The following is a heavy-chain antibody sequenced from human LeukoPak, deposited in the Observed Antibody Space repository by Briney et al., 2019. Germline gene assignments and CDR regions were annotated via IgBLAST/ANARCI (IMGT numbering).Heavy chain of an antibody. CDR3: AKGTESQTSIAVAGTDFDY. Sequence: GGSLRLSCAASGFTFSNYWMHWVRQAPGKGLEWVSLISGDGGSTYYADSVKGRFTISRDNSKNSLYLQMNSLRTEDTALYYCAKGTESQTSIAVAGTDFDYWGQGTLVTVSS. V-gene: IGHV3-43*02. D-gene: IGHD6-19*01. J-gene: IGHJ4*02. CDR1: GFTFSNYW. CDR2: ISGDGGST.